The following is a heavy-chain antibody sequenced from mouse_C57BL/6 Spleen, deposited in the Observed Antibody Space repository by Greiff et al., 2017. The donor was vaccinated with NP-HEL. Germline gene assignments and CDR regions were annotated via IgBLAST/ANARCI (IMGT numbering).Heavy chain of an antibody. CDR3: ARAPSYYYGSSTGFAY. V-gene: IGHV5-4*03. D-gene: IGHD1-1*01. CDR2: ISDGGSYT. J-gene: IGHJ3*01. CDR1: GFTFSSYA. Sequence: DVMLVESGGGLVKPGGSLKLSCAASGFTFSSYAMSWVRQTPEKRLEWVATISDGGSYTYYPDNVKGRFTISRDNAKNNLYLKMSQLKSEDTAMYYCARAPSYYYGSSTGFAYWGQGTLVTVSA.